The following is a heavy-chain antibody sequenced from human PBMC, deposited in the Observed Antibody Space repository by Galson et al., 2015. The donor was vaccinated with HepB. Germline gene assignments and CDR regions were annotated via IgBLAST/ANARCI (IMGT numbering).Heavy chain of an antibody. CDR1: GFTFRSYW. Sequence: SLRLSCAASGFTFRSYWMSWVRQAPGKGLEWVANTKQDGSEKYYVDSVKGRFTISRDNAKNSLYLQMNSLRAEDTAVYYCAREGSYSPYDYVWGTYRYDAFDIWGQGTMVTVSS. CDR2: TKQDGSEK. D-gene: IGHD3-16*02. V-gene: IGHV3-7*03. J-gene: IGHJ3*02. CDR3: AREGSYSPYDYVWGTYRYDAFDI.